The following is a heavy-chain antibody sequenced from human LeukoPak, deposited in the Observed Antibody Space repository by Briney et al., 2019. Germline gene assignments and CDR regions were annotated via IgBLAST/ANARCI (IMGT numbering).Heavy chain of an antibody. CDR2: IYYSGST. D-gene: IGHD3-22*01. CDR3: ARASSDSSGYEWFDY. V-gene: IGHV4-59*01. Sequence: SETLSLTCTVSGGSISSYYWSWIRQPPGKGLEWIGYIYYSGSTNDNPSLKSRVTISVDTSKNQFSLKLSSVTAADTAVYYCARASSDSSGYEWFDYWGQGTLVTVSS. CDR1: GGSISSYY. J-gene: IGHJ4*02.